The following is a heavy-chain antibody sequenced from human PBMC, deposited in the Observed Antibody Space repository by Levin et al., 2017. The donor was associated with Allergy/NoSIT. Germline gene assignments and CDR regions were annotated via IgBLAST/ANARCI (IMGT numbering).Heavy chain of an antibody. CDR1: GGSISSGGYY. CDR2: IYYSGST. CDR3: ARDLGVIGGFGELSNYYGMDV. J-gene: IGHJ6*02. D-gene: IGHD3-10*01. V-gene: IGHV4-31*03. Sequence: SETLSLTCTVSGGSISSGGYYWSWIRQHPGKGLEWIGYIYYSGSTYYNPSLKSRVTISVDTSKNQFSLKLSSVTAADTAVYYCARDLGVIGGFGELSNYYGMDVWGQGTTVTVSS.